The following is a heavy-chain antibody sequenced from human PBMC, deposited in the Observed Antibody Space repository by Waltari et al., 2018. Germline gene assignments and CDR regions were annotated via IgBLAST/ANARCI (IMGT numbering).Heavy chain of an antibody. J-gene: IGHJ4*02. CDR2: IIPIFGTA. D-gene: IGHD3-16*01. V-gene: IGHV1-69*05. CDR1: GGTFSSYA. CDR3: ARAYRGEPITGSYGY. Sequence: QFQLVQSGAEVKKPGSSVKVSSKSSGGTFSSYAIGWVRQAPGQGLEWMGGIIPIFGTANYAQKFQGRVTITTDESTSAAYMELSSLRSEDTAVYYCARAYRGEPITGSYGYWGQGTLVTVSS.